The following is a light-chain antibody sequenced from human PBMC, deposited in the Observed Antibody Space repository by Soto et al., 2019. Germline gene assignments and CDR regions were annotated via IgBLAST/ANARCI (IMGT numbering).Light chain of an antibody. V-gene: IGKV3-11*01. J-gene: IGKJ5*01. CDR1: QSVGSY. CDR2: DAS. Sequence: EIVLTQSPATLSLSPGERATLSCRASQSVGSYLAWYQQKPGQAPRLLIYDASNRATGIPARFSGSGSGTDFTLTISRLEPEDFAVYYCQQYGKSPNTFGQGTRLEIK. CDR3: QQYGKSPNT.